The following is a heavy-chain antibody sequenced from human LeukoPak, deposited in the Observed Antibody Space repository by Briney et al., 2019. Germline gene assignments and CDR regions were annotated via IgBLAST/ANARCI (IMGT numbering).Heavy chain of an antibody. J-gene: IGHJ4*02. V-gene: IGHV3-30-3*01. CDR1: GFTFSSYA. D-gene: IGHD2-2*01. CDR2: ISYDGSNK. Sequence: GGSLRLSCAASGFTFSSYAMHWVRQAPGKGLEWVAVISYDGSNKYYADSVKGRFTISRDNSKNTLYLQMNSLRAEDTAVCYCARDQQAIVVVPAALGYWGQGTLVTVSP. CDR3: ARDQQAIVVVPAALGY.